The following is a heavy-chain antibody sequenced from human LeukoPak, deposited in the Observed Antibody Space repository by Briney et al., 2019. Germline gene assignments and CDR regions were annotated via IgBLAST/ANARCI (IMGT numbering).Heavy chain of an antibody. J-gene: IGHJ4*02. Sequence: GGSLRLSCAASGFTFSSYSMNWVRQAPGKGLEWVSSISSSSSYIYYADSVKGRFTISRDNAKNSLYLQMNSLRAEDTAVYYCARALDYDILTGSFDYWGQGTLVTVSS. CDR3: ARALDYDILTGSFDY. CDR1: GFTFSSYS. CDR2: ISSSSSYI. D-gene: IGHD3-9*01. V-gene: IGHV3-21*01.